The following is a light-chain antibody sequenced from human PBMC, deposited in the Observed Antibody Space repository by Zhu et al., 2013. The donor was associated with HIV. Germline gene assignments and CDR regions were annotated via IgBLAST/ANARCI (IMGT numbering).Light chain of an antibody. CDR3: MQGTHWPWT. Sequence: DIVMTQSPLSLPVTPGEPASISCRSSQSLLHSNGYNCLDWYLQKPGQSPQLLIYLGSNRASGVPDRFSGSGSGTDFTLKISRVEADDVGVYYCMQGTHWPWTFGQGTRVEIK. CDR2: LGS. V-gene: IGKV2-28*01. CDR1: QSLLHSNGYNC. J-gene: IGKJ1*01.